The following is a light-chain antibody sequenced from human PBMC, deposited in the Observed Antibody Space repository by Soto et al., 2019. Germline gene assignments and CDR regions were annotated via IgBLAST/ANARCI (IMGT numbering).Light chain of an antibody. CDR3: QQLKSYPLT. V-gene: IGKV1-9*01. CDR1: QDINRY. Sequence: DIQLTQSPSFLSASVGDRVTINCRASQDINRYLAWFQQRPGTPPKLLIYAASTLQNGVPSRFSGSVSGTEFTLTISSLQPEDSATYYCQQLKSYPLTFGGGTRVEI. CDR2: AAS. J-gene: IGKJ4*01.